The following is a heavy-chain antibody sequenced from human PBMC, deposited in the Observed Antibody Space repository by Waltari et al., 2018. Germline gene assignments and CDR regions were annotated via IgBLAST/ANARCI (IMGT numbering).Heavy chain of an antibody. CDR1: GGSITNTKHY. D-gene: IGHD5-12*01. V-gene: IGHV4-39*01. CDR3: ATYIGASVGTAAFDV. Sequence: QLQLQESGPGLVKPSETLSLTCSVSGGSITNTKHYWGWIRQPPGQGLEWIGTMSYLGATYSSPSLKSRVTISRDTSTNQLSLKLGSVTAADTAMYYCATYIGASVGTAAFDVCGQGTMVTVSS. CDR2: MSYLGAT. J-gene: IGHJ3*01.